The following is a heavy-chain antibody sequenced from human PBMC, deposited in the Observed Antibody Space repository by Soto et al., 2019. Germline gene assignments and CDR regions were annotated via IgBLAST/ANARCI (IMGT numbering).Heavy chain of an antibody. CDR3: ARERDGYNPEWFDP. D-gene: IGHD5-12*01. V-gene: IGHV4-31*03. CDR1: GGSISSGGYY. J-gene: IGHJ5*02. Sequence: SETLSLTCTVSGGSISSGGYYWSWIRQHPGKGLEWIGYIYYSGSTYYNPSLKSRVTISVDTSKNQFSLKLSSVTAADTAVYYCARERDGYNPEWFDPWGQGTLVTVSS. CDR2: IYYSGST.